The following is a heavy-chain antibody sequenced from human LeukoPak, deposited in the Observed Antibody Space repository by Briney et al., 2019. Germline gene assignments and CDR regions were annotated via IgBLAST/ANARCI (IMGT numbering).Heavy chain of an antibody. CDR2: ISSTSSTI. V-gene: IGHV3-48*01. J-gene: IGHJ4*02. Sequence: GGSLRLSCAASGFTFSSYSMNWGRQTPGKGLEWISYISSTSSTIYFADSVKGRFTISRDNAKNSLYLQMNSLRAEDTAVYYCAREGEYYFDYWGQGTLVTVSS. CDR3: AREGEYYFDY. D-gene: IGHD3-16*01. CDR1: GFTFSSYS.